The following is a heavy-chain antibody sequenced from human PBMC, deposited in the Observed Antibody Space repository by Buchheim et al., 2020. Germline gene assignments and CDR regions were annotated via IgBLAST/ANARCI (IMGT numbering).Heavy chain of an antibody. Sequence: EVQLVESGGGLVKPGGSLRLSCAASGFTFSSYSMNWVRQAPGKGLEWVSSISSSSSYIYYADSVKGRFTISRANAKNSLYLQMNSLRAEDTAVYYCARRRSGSYRTDLYYFDYWGQGTL. CDR1: GFTFSSYS. D-gene: IGHD1-26*01. V-gene: IGHV3-21*01. CDR2: ISSSSSYI. CDR3: ARRRSGSYRTDLYYFDY. J-gene: IGHJ4*02.